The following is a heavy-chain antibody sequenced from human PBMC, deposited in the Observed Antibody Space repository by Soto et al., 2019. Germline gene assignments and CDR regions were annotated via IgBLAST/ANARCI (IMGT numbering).Heavy chain of an antibody. V-gene: IGHV4-39*01. CDR3: AIQGSSPFDY. Sequence: SETLSLTCTVSGGSISSSSYYWGWIRQPPGKGLEWIGSIYYSGSTNYNPSLKSRVTISVDTSKNQFSLKLSSVTAADTAVYYCAIQGSSPFDYWGQGTLVTVSS. D-gene: IGHD6-6*01. J-gene: IGHJ4*02. CDR1: GGSISSSSYY. CDR2: IYYSGST.